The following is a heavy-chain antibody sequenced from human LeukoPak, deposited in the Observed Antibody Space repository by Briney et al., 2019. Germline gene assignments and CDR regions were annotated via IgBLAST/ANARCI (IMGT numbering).Heavy chain of an antibody. CDR3: AREGTMTTLSSWFDP. CDR2: IYHSGST. Sequence: ASETLSLTCAVSGGSISSSNWWSWVRQPPGKGLEWIGEIYHSGSTNYNPSLKSRVTISVDKSKNQFSLKLSSVTAADTAVYYCAREGTMTTLSSWFDPWGQGTLVTVSS. J-gene: IGHJ5*02. D-gene: IGHD4-11*01. V-gene: IGHV4-4*02. CDR1: GGSISSSNW.